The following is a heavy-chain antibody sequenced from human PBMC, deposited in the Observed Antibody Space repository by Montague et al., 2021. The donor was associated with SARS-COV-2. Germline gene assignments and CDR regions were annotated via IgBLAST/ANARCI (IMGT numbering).Heavy chain of an antibody. D-gene: IGHD4-23*01. CDR1: RVSISSMSYY. CDR2: IYYSGCT. V-gene: IGHV4-39*01. J-gene: IGHJ3*02. CDR3: ARLRGDYGGTYDTFDI. Sequence: SETLSLTCTVSRVSISSMSYYWDSIRQPPEKGLEWIGSIYYSGCTYYNPSLKTLVTISVDTSKNQFSLKLSSVTAADTAVYYCARLRGDYGGTYDTFDIWGQGTLVTVSS.